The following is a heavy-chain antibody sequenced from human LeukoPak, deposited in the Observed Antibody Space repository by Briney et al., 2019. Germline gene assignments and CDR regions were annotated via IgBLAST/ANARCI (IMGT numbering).Heavy chain of an antibody. CDR3: ARSRGGFGDYGSWFDP. V-gene: IGHV4-59*01. Sequence: TSETLSLTCTVSGDSMSSYFWSWIRQPPEKGLEWIAYNHDSGTTNYNPSLKSRVTTSIDTSKNQFSLKLNSVTPADTAVYYCARSRGGFGDYGSWFDPWGQGTLVTVSS. CDR2: NHDSGTT. D-gene: IGHD4-17*01. CDR1: GDSMSSYF. J-gene: IGHJ5*02.